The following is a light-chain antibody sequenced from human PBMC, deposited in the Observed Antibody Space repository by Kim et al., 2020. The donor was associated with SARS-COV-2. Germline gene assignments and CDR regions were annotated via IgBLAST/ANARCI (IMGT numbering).Light chain of an antibody. CDR2: GAS. Sequence: SPWERATLYCRASQSLGGNFLAWYQHKPGETPRSIMYGASARATGIPDRFRASGSGTDFTLTISGLEPEDFAVYYRHQYGSSPPYSFGQGTKLEI. V-gene: IGKV3-20*01. CDR3: HQYGSSPPYS. CDR1: QSLGGNF. J-gene: IGKJ2*03.